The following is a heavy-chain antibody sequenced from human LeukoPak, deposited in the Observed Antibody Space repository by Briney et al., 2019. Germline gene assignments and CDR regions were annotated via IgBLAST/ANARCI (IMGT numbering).Heavy chain of an antibody. Sequence: ASVKVSCKASGYTFIRYSISWVRQAPGQGLEWMGRISNFNQNTKYAQKFQGRVTLTTDTSTSTAYMEMRSLRSDDTAVYYCASHTGGPEDYWGQGTLVTVSS. V-gene: IGHV1-18*01. D-gene: IGHD1-14*01. CDR1: GYTFIRYS. J-gene: IGHJ4*02. CDR2: ISNFNQNT. CDR3: ASHTGGPEDY.